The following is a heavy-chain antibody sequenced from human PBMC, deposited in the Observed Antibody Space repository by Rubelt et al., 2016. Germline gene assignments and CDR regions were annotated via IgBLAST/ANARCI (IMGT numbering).Heavy chain of an antibody. D-gene: IGHD3-10*01. Sequence: QVQLVQSGAEAKKPGASVKVSCKAFGYSFSDYGISWVRQAPGQGIEWMGWIIPIFGTANYAQKFQGRVTITADESTSTAYMELSSLRSDDTAVYYCARVRFGDSWFDPWGQGTLVTVSS. CDR3: ARVRFGDSWFDP. J-gene: IGHJ5*02. CDR2: IIPIFGTA. V-gene: IGHV1-69*13. CDR1: GYSFSDYG.